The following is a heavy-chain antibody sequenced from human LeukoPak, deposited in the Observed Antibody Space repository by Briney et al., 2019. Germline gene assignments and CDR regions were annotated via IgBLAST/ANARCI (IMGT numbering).Heavy chain of an antibody. Sequence: GGSLRLSCAASGFTVGSNYMSWVRQAPGKGLEWVSVIYSGGSTYYADSVKGRFTISRDNSKNTLYLQMNSLRAEDTAVYYCAKITYYDILTGYLVAPYFDYWGQGTLVTVSS. CDR3: AKITYYDILTGYLVAPYFDY. CDR2: IYSGGST. V-gene: IGHV3-66*01. D-gene: IGHD3-9*01. CDR1: GFTVGSNY. J-gene: IGHJ4*02.